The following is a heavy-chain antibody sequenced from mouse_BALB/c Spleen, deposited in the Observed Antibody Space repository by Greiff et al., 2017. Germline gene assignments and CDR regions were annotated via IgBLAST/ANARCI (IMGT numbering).Heavy chain of an antibody. D-gene: IGHD2-4*01. CDR2: IRNKANGYTT. J-gene: IGHJ4*01. CDR1: GFTFTDYY. CDR3: ARGLRQGYYYAMDY. V-gene: IGHV7-3*02. Sequence: EVKLMESGGGLVQPGGSLRLSCATSGFTFTDYYMSWVRQPPGKALEWLGFIRNKANGYTTEYSASVKGRFTISRDNSQSILYLQMNTLRAEDSATYYCARGLRQGYYYAMDYWGQGTSVTVSS.